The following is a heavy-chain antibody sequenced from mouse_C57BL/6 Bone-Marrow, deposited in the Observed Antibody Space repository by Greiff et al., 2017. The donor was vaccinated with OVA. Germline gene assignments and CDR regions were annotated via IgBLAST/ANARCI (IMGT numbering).Heavy chain of an antibody. D-gene: IGHD2-4*01. Sequence: DVQLVESGGGLVKPGGSLKLSCAASGFTFSSYAMSWVRQTPEQRLEWVATISDGGSYTYYPDNVKGRFTISRDNAKNNLYLQMSHLKSEDTAMYYCARVGLRGFAYWGQGTLVTVSA. CDR2: ISDGGSYT. V-gene: IGHV5-4*01. CDR3: ARVGLRGFAY. CDR1: GFTFSSYA. J-gene: IGHJ3*01.